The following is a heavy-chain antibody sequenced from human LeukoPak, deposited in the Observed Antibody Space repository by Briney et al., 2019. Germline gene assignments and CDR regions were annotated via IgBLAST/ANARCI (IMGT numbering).Heavy chain of an antibody. D-gene: IGHD3-10*01. CDR3: ASGSAYYGSGSRLDY. CDR2: IKQDAVEE. CDR1: GFPFHNYW. Sequence: GGSLRLSCVASGFPFHNYWMIWVRQAPGKGLEWVANIKQDAVEEFYVDSVKGLFTISRDNAKNTLYLQMNTLRADDTAIYYCASGSAYYGSGSRLDYWGQGTLVTVSS. J-gene: IGHJ4*02. V-gene: IGHV3-7*01.